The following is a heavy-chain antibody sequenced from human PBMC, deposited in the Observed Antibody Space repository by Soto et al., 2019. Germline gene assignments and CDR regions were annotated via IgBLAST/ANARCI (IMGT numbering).Heavy chain of an antibody. V-gene: IGHV3-9*01. J-gene: IGHJ4*02. CDR2: ISWNSGSI. CDR3: AKDSYSSTYYFDH. CDR1: GFTFDDYA. Sequence: EVQLVESGGGLVQPGRSLSLSCAASGFTFDDYAMHWVRQAPGKGLEWVSGISWNSGSIGYADSVKGRFTISRDNAKNSLYLQMNSLRAEDTALYYCAKDSYSSTYYFDHWGEGTLVTVSS. D-gene: IGHD6-13*01.